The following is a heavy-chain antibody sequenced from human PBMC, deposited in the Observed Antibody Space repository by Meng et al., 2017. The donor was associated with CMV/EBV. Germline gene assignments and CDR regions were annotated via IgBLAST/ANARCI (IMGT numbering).Heavy chain of an antibody. CDR3: AKDLVIPLYSTPYYYGMDV. D-gene: IGHD4-11*01. CDR2: IYSGGSST. CDR1: GFTFSSYA. J-gene: IGHJ6*02. Sequence: GGSLRLSCAASGFTFSSYAMSWVRQAPGKGLEWVSVIYSGGSSTYYADSVKGRFTISRDNSKSTLYLQMNSLRAEDTAVYYCAKDLVIPLYSTPYYYGMDVWGQGTTVTVSS. V-gene: IGHV3-23*03.